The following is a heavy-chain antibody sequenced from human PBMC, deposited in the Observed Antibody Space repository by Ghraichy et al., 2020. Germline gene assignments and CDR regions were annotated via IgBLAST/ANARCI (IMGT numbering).Heavy chain of an antibody. Sequence: SQTLSLTCTVSGGSISSSSYYWGWIRQPPGKGLEWIGSIYYSGSTYYNPSLKSRVTISVDTSKNQFSLKLSSVTAADTAVYYCARRMYYYDSSGYYGDYYYYGMDVWGQGTTVTVSS. CDR1: GGSISSSSYY. CDR2: IYYSGST. D-gene: IGHD3-22*01. V-gene: IGHV4-39*01. J-gene: IGHJ6*02. CDR3: ARRMYYYDSSGYYGDYYYYGMDV.